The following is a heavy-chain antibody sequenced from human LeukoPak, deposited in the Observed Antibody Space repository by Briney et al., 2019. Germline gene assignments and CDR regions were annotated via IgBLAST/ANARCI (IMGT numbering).Heavy chain of an antibody. CDR2: ISTSGGTI. V-gene: IGHV3-48*04. J-gene: IGHJ3*02. CDR1: GFTFSNFN. Sequence: GGSLRLSCLASGFTFSNFNIHWVRQAPGKGLEWVSYISTSGGTIYYADSVKGRFTISRDNAKNSLYLQLNSLRGEDTAMYYCARSASSGYHIWGQGTMVSVSS. CDR3: ARSASSGYHI. D-gene: IGHD3-22*01.